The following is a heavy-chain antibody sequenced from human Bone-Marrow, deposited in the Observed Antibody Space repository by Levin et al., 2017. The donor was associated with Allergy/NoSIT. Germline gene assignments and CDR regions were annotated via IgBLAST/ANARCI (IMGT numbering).Heavy chain of an antibody. Sequence: SETLSLTCTVSGGSITISSYYWGWIRQPPGKGLEWIGYIGYMSNSESTYYNPSLKSRVTISVDTSKNQFSLKSSSVTAPDTAVYFCARHYDSLTGPIYWGQGTLVTVSS. D-gene: IGHD3-9*01. CDR2: MSNSEST. CDR1: GGSITISSYY. V-gene: IGHV4-39*01. CDR3: ARHYDSLTGPIY. J-gene: IGHJ4*02.